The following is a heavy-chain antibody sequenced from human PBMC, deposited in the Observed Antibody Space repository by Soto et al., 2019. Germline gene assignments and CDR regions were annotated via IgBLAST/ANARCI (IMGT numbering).Heavy chain of an antibody. V-gene: IGHV4-30-2*01. CDR3: ARVPGP. Sequence: QLPLQESGSGLVKPSQTLSLTCAVSGGSISSGGYSWSWIRQPPGKGLEWIGYIYHSGSTCYNPSLQSRVTTSVDRSKIQFSLMLSSVTAAYTAVYYCARVPGPWGQLALVTVSS. CDR2: IYHSGST. D-gene: IGHD1-1*01. CDR1: GGSISSGGYS. J-gene: IGHJ5*02.